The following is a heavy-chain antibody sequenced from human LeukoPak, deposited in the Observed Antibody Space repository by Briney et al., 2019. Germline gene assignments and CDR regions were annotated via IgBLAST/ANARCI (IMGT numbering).Heavy chain of an antibody. J-gene: IGHJ4*02. CDR1: GYTLTSYG. V-gene: IGHV1-18*01. Sequence: ASVKVSCKASGYTLTSYGLSWVRQAPGKGLEWMGWISAYNGNTNYAQKLQGRVTMTTDTSTSTAYMELRSLRSDDTVVYYCARVKFGEELADRGDSVVVPAAILGDYWGQGTLVTVSS. D-gene: IGHD2-2*02. CDR3: ARVKFGEELADRGDSVVVPAAILGDY. CDR2: ISAYNGNT.